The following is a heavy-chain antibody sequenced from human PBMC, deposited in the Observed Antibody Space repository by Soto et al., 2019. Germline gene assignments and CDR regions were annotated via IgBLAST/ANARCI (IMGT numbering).Heavy chain of an antibody. D-gene: IGHD2-2*01. CDR2: IYYSGST. V-gene: IGHV4-59*01. CDR3: ARAGDCSSTSCYQYYYYYMDV. CDR1: GGSISSYY. Sequence: QVQLQESGPGLVKPSETLSLTSTVSGGSISSYYWSWIRQPPGKGLEWIGYIYYSGSTNYNPSLKSRVTIAVYTSKNQCSLKLSSVTAADTAVYYCARAGDCSSTSCYQYYYYYMDVWGKGTTGTVSS. J-gene: IGHJ6*03.